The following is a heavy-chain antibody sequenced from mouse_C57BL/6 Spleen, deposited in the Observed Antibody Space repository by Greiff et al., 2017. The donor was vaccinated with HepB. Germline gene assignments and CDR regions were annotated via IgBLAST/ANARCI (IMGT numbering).Heavy chain of an antibody. CDR3: VDHAMDY. Sequence: GGGLVQPKGSLKLSCAASGFSFNTYAMNWVRQAPGKGLEWVARIRSKSNNYATYYADSVKDRFTISRDDSESMLYLQMNNLKTEDTAMYYCVDHAMDYWGQGTSVTVSS. CDR1: GFSFNTYA. V-gene: IGHV10-1*01. J-gene: IGHJ4*01. CDR2: IRSKSNNYAT.